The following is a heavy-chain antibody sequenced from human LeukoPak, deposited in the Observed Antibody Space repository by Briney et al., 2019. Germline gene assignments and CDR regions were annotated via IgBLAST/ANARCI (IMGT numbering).Heavy chain of an antibody. D-gene: IGHD3-22*01. CDR3: ARFYYHDSSGYFDY. V-gene: IGHV5-51*01. CDR1: GYNFINYW. Sequence: GESLQISCQGSGYNFINYWIGWGRQTPGKGLEWMGIIYPGDSDTRYSPSFQGQVTISADKSISTAYLQWSSLKASDTAMYYCARFYYHDSSGYFDYWGQGTLVTVSS. CDR2: IYPGDSDT. J-gene: IGHJ4*02.